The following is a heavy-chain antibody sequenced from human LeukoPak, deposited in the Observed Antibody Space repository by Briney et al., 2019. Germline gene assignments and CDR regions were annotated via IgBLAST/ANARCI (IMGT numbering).Heavy chain of an antibody. V-gene: IGHV3-33*01. CDR2: IWYDGSNK. Sequence: GRSLRLSCAASGFTFSNYAMHWVRQAPGKGLEWVTTIWYDGSNKYYGDSVKGRFTISRDNSKSTLYLQMNSLRAEDTAVYYCARDKGNHPYNWFDPWGQGTLVTVSS. CDR3: ARDKGNHPYNWFDP. J-gene: IGHJ5*02. CDR1: GFTFSNYA. D-gene: IGHD1-14*01.